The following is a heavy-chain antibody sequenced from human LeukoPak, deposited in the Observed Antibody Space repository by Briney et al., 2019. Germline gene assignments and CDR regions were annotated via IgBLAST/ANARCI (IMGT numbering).Heavy chain of an antibody. CDR3: ARTERVPLLGWYFDL. D-gene: IGHD1-14*01. CDR2: IIPIFGTA. J-gene: IGHJ2*01. Sequence: SVKVSCKASGGTFSSYAISWVRQAPGQGLEWMGGIIPIFGTANYAQKFQGRVTITTDESTSTAYMELSSLRSEDTAVYYCARTERVPLLGWYFDLWGRGTLVTVSS. CDR1: GGTFSSYA. V-gene: IGHV1-69*05.